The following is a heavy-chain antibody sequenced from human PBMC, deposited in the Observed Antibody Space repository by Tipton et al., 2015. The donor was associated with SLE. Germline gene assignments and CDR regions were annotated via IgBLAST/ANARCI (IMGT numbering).Heavy chain of an antibody. CDR1: GVSISSPTYY. CDR2: IPYSGHT. CDR3: ARHNTITLIWFDP. Sequence: TLSLTCSVSGVSISSPTYYWGWVRQPPGRGLEWIGSIPYSGHTYSNPSLKSRVTMFVDTSKSHFSLKLSSVTAADTAMYYCARHNTITLIWFDPWGQGTRVTVSP. D-gene: IGHD4-11*01. V-gene: IGHV4-39*01. J-gene: IGHJ5*02.